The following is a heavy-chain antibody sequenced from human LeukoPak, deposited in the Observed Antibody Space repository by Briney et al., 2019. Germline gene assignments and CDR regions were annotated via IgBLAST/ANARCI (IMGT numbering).Heavy chain of an antibody. D-gene: IGHD3-16*01. CDR1: GFSVSRNY. V-gene: IGHV3-66*04. J-gene: IGHJ3*01. Sequence: GGSLRLSCAASGFSVSRNYMSWVRQAPGKGLEWVSVIYTGGSTYYADSVKGRFTISRDNSKNTLYLQMNSLRAEDTAVYYCARRFRTGGDLHHDAYDVWGQGTVVTVSS. CDR2: IYTGGST. CDR3: ARRFRTGGDLHHDAYDV.